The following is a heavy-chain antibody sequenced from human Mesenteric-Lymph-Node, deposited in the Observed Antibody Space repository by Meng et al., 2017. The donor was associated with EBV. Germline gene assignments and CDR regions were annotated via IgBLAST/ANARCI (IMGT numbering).Heavy chain of an antibody. V-gene: IGHV1-24*01. CDR1: GYTLSELS. CDR3: ATGDYGRDVFDY. Sequence: QVQLVQAGAEVKKPGASVKVSVKVSGYTLSELSMHWVRQAPGKGLEWMGGLDLTDGERIYAQKFQGRVTMTEDTSTDTAYMELSSLRSEDTAVYYCATGDYGRDVFDYWGQGTLVTVSS. J-gene: IGHJ4*02. D-gene: IGHD3-16*01. CDR2: LDLTDGER.